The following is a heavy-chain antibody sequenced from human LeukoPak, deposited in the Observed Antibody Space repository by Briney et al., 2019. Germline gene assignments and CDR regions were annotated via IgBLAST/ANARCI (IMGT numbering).Heavy chain of an antibody. CDR3: ARDLILTTSSYWFDP. Sequence: SVKVSCKASGYTFTGYYMHWVRQAPGQGLEWMGRIIPILGIANYAQKFQGRVTITADKSTSTAYMELSSLRSEDTAVYYCARDLILTTSSYWFDPWGQGTLVTVSS. J-gene: IGHJ5*02. V-gene: IGHV1-69*04. D-gene: IGHD3-9*01. CDR1: GYTFTGYY. CDR2: IIPILGIA.